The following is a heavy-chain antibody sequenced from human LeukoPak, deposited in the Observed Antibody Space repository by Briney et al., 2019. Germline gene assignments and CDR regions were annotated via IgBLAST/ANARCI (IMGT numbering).Heavy chain of an antibody. V-gene: IGHV4-59*11. CDR1: GGSISSHY. Sequence: SETLSLTCTVSGGSISSHYWSWIRQPPGKGLEWIGHIYYSGSTNYNPSLKSRVTMSVDTSKNQFSLKLSSVTAADTAVYYCARMANNWFDPWGQGTLVTVSS. J-gene: IGHJ5*02. CDR2: IYYSGST. CDR3: ARMANNWFDP. D-gene: IGHD5-24*01.